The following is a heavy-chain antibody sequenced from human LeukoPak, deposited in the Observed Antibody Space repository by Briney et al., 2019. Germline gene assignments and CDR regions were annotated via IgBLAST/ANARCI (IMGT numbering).Heavy chain of an antibody. J-gene: IGHJ4*02. Sequence: GGSLRLSCAASGFTFSRYGMHWVRQAPGKGLEWVAVISYDGSKKYYADSVKGRFTISRDNSKNTVYLQMNSLRAEDTAVYYCAKDRYSSGWYSDFDYWGQGTLVTVSS. CDR2: ISYDGSKK. V-gene: IGHV3-30*18. D-gene: IGHD6-19*01. CDR1: GFTFSRYG. CDR3: AKDRYSSGWYSDFDY.